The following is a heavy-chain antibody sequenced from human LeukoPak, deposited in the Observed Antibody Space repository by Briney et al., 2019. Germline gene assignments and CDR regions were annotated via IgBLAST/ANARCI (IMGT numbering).Heavy chain of an antibody. D-gene: IGHD3-3*01. V-gene: IGHV3-23*01. CDR1: GFTFSSYA. CDR2: ISGSGGST. J-gene: IGHJ6*02. Sequence: GGSLRLSCAASGFTFSSYAMSWVRQAQGKGLEWVSAISGSGGSTYYADSVKGRFTISRDNSKNTLYLQMNSLRAEDTAVYYCAKVQPQYYDFWSGYYTDYYYYYGMDVWGQGTTVTVSS. CDR3: AKVQPQYYDFWSGYYTDYYYYYGMDV.